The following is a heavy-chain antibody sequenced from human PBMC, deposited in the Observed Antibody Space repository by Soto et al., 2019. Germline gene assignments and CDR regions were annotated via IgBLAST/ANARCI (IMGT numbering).Heavy chain of an antibody. V-gene: IGHV3-48*02. CDR2: ISTDLRAL. CDR1: GFTISTYH. CDR3: TRDGRRGYDMDV. Sequence: HPGGSLRLSCAASGFTISTYHLNWVRQAPGKGLEWVSYISTDLRALYYADSVRGRFTISRDNAKNSLYLQMTSLRDEDTGVYYCTRDGRRGYDMDVWGQGTTVTVSS. D-gene: IGHD1-26*01. J-gene: IGHJ6*02.